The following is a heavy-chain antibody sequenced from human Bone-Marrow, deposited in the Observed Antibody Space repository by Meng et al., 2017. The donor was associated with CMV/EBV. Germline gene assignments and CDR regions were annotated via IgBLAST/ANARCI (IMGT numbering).Heavy chain of an antibody. CDR1: GFTVSSNY. D-gene: IGHD2-2*01. CDR3: AKDRYCSSTSCYRVKDY. CDR2: IYSGGST. Sequence: GESLKISCAASGFTVSSNYMSWVRQAPGKGLEWVSVIYSGGSTYYADSVKGRFTISRDNSKNTLYLQMNSLRAEDTAVYYCAKDRYCSSTSCYRVKDYWGQGTLVTVSS. J-gene: IGHJ4*02. V-gene: IGHV3-53*01.